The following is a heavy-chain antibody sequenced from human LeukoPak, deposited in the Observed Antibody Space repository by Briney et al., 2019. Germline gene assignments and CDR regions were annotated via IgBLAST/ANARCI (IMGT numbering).Heavy chain of an antibody. CDR3: ARGSRLAYCGWQY. J-gene: IGHJ4*02. CDR2: ITHTGSI. CDR1: GVSFSGYH. Sequence: PSETLSLTCAVNGVSFSGYHWSWIRQSPGKGLECIGEITHTGSINYNPSLKSRVTFSVDMSKNQFSLNLTSVTAGDTAVYYCARGSRLAYCGWQYWAQGTLVTVSP. V-gene: IGHV4-34*01. D-gene: IGHD3-10*01.